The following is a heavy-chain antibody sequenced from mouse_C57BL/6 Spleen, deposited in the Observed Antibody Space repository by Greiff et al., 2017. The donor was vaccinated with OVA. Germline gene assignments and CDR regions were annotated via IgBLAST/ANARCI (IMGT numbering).Heavy chain of an antibody. CDR2: IRSKSSNYAT. CDR1: GFTFNTYA. V-gene: IGHV10-3*01. Sequence: EVQRVESGGGLVQPKGSLKLSCAASGFTFNTYAMHWVRQAPGKGLEWVARIRSKSSNYATYYADSVKDRFTISRDDSQSMLYLQMNNLKTEDTAMYYCVRASANWEDYAMDYWGQGTSVTVSS. D-gene: IGHD4-1*01. J-gene: IGHJ4*01. CDR3: VRASANWEDYAMDY.